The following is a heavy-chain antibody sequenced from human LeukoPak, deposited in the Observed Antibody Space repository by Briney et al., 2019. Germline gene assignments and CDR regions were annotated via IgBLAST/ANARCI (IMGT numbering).Heavy chain of an antibody. CDR2: INPNNGGT. CDR3: ARSHFLHYFDSSGYYDY. Sequence: GASVKVSCTASGYTFTDYYIHWVRQAPGQGLEWMGWINPNNGGTNYAQEFQGRVSLTRDMSISTAYMELSRLRSDDTAVYYCARSHFLHYFDSSGYYDYWGQGTLLTVSS. CDR1: GYTFTDYY. J-gene: IGHJ4*02. D-gene: IGHD3-22*01. V-gene: IGHV1-2*02.